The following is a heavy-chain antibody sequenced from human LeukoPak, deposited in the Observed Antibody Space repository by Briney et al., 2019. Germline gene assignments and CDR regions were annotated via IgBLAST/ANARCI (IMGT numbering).Heavy chain of an antibody. CDR1: GVTFSSYA. D-gene: IGHD6-13*01. Sequence: PGGSLRLSCAASGVTFSSYAMHWVRQAPGKGLEWVAVISYDGSNKYYADSVKGRFTISRDNSKNTLYLQMNSLRAEDTAVYYCAIAAAGSFDYWGQGTLVTVSS. V-gene: IGHV3-30-3*01. J-gene: IGHJ4*02. CDR3: AIAAAGSFDY. CDR2: ISYDGSNK.